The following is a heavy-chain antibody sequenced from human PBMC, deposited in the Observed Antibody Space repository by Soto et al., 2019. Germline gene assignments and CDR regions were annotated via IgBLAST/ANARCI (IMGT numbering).Heavy chain of an antibody. CDR1: GYSFTSYW. D-gene: IGHD3-10*01. CDR2: IYPGDSDT. Sequence: GESLKISGKVSGYSFTSYWIGWVRQMPGKGLEWMGIIYPGDSDTRYSPSFQGQVTISADKSISTAYLQWSSLKASDTAMYYCAGGGVRGVITRTRDYYGMDVWGQGTTVTVSS. CDR3: AGGGVRGVITRTRDYYGMDV. V-gene: IGHV5-51*01. J-gene: IGHJ6*02.